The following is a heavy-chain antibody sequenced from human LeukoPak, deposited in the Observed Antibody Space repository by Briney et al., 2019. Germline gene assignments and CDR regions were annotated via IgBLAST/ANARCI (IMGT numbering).Heavy chain of an antibody. D-gene: IGHD1-14*01. CDR3: VKDNPLDH. J-gene: IGHJ5*02. V-gene: IGHV3-23*01. Sequence: GGSLRLSCAASGFTFSSYAMSWVRQAPGKGLEWVSAISGSGVSTYYADSVKGRFTISRDNSKNTLFLQMNSLKTDDTAIYYCVKDNPLDHWGQGTLVTVSS. CDR1: GFTFSSYA. CDR2: ISGSGVST.